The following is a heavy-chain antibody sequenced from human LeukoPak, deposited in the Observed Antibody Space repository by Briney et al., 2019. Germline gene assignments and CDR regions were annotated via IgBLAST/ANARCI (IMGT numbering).Heavy chain of an antibody. D-gene: IGHD1-26*01. J-gene: IGHJ6*03. CDR3: ARGRGGGRRVGYYYYYYMDV. CDR2: INHSGST. Sequence: PSETLSLTCTVSGDSINNYYWTWIRQPPGKGLEWIGEINHSGSTNYNPSLKSRVTISVDTSKNQFSLKLSSVTAADTAVYYCARGRGGGRRVGYYYYYYMDVWGKGTTVTVSS. CDR1: GDSINNYY. V-gene: IGHV4-34*01.